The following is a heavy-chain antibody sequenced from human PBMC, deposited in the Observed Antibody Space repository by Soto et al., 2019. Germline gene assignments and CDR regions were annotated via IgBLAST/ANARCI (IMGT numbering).Heavy chain of an antibody. CDR3: ARMYYDILTGYYGMDV. CDR2: MNPNSGNT. Sequence: ASVKVSCKASGYTITSYDSNWVRQANGQGLEWMGWMNPNSGNTGYAQKFQGRVTMTRNTSISTAYMELSSLRSEDTAVYYCARMYYDILTGYYGMDVWGQGTTVTVSS. J-gene: IGHJ6*02. CDR1: GYTITSYD. V-gene: IGHV1-8*01. D-gene: IGHD3-9*01.